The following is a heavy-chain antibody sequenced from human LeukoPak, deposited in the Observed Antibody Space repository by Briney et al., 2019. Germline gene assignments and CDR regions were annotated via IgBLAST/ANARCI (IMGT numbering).Heavy chain of an antibody. J-gene: IGHJ4*02. CDR3: ARGTYNWNYEGGD. V-gene: IGHV4-59*13. CDR1: GGSFSGYY. Sequence: SETLSLTCAVYGGSFSGYYWSWIRQPPGKGLEWIGYIYYSGSTNYNPSLKSRVTISVDTSKNQFSLKLSSVTAADTAVYYCARGTYNWNYEGGDWGQGTLVTVSS. D-gene: IGHD1-7*01. CDR2: IYYSGST.